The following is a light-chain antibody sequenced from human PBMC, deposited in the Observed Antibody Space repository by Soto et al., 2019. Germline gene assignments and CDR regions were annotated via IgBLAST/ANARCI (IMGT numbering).Light chain of an antibody. V-gene: IGKV3-15*01. J-gene: IGKJ3*01. CDR3: QQYNNWLPIT. CDR1: QSVSSN. Sequence: EIVMTQSPATLSVSPGERATLSCRASQSVSSNLAWYQQKPGQAPRLLIYGASTRATGIPARFSGSGSGTEFTLTISSLQFEDFAVYYCQQYNNWLPITCAPGTKVDIK. CDR2: GAS.